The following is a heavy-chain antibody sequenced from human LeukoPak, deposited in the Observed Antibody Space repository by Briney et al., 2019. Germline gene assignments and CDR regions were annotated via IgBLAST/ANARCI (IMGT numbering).Heavy chain of an antibody. CDR2: IYHSGSN. V-gene: IGHV4-4*02. J-gene: IGHJ4*02. CDR1: GGSISSSNW. Sequence: SETLSLTCAVSGGSISSSNWWSWVRQPPGKGLEWIGEIYHSGSNNYTPSLKRRVTISVDNYKHQFSRKLSSVPPAATAVYYGARDPRGGYGDYGAFDYWGQGTLVTVSS. CDR3: ARDPRGGYGDYGAFDY. D-gene: IGHD4-17*01.